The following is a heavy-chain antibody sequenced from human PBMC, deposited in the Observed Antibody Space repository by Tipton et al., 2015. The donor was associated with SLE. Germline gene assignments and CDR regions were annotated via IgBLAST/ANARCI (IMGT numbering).Heavy chain of an antibody. Sequence: LRLSCAVYGGSFSGYYWSRIRQPPGKGLEWIGEINHSGSTNYNPSLKSRVTISVDTSKNQFSLKLSSVTAADTAVYYCARELRAGYFDYWGQGTLVTVSS. CDR3: ARELRAGYFDY. D-gene: IGHD3-10*01. CDR2: INHSGST. V-gene: IGHV4-34*01. CDR1: GGSFSGYY. J-gene: IGHJ4*02.